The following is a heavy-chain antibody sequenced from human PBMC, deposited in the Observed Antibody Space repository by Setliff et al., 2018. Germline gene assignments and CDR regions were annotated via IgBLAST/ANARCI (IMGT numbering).Heavy chain of an antibody. CDR2: IYYSGST. CDR1: GGSISSSSYY. V-gene: IGHV4-39*01. J-gene: IGHJ4*02. CDR3: ARHGLQFLEWLSAFDY. Sequence: SETLSLTCTVSGGSISSSSYYWGWIRQPPGKGLEWIGSIYYSGSTYYNQSLKSRVTISVDTSKNQFSLKLTSVTAADTAVYYCARHGLQFLEWLSAFDYWGQGALVTVSS. D-gene: IGHD3-3*01.